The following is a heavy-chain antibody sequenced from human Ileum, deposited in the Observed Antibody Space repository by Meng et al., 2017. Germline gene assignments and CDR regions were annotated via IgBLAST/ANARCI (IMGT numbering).Heavy chain of an antibody. CDR3: AKNGAYCLES. CDR1: GGSISSGTW. D-gene: IGHD2-21*01. J-gene: IGHJ4*02. V-gene: IGHV4-4*02. CDR2: FHPGSGA. Sequence: QGQRQAAGPGLVKPSGTLSLTCAVSGGSISSGTWWSWVRQPPGKGLQWIGEFHPGSGATYNPSLKARVTISVDTSMQQFSLQLTSVTAADTAVYYCAKNGAYCLESWGQGTLVTVSS.